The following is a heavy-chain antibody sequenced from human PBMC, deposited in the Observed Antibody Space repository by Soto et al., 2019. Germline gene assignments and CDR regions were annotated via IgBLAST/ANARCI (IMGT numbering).Heavy chain of an antibody. Sequence: SVKVSCKASGGTFSTFGISWVRQAPGQGLEWMGGIIPFFGTARYSQKFEDRITITADESTNTVYMDLRSLTSEDTAIYYCVTSAPMDAGDEYYSDFWGQRALVTVS. CDR3: VTSAPMDAGDEYYSDF. D-gene: IGHD4-17*01. CDR2: IIPFFGTA. V-gene: IGHV1-69*13. J-gene: IGHJ4*02. CDR1: GGTFSTFG.